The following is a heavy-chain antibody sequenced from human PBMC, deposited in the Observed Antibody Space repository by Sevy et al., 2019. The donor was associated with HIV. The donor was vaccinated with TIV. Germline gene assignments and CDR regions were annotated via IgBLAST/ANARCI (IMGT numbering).Heavy chain of an antibody. Sequence: ASLKVSCKVSGKTLTGLSMHWVRQSPGKGPEWMGTFDPEDGERIYAQKFQGRVTMTEDTSTDTAYMDLSSLRSDDTAVYYCAGTREYYYGNVGYFDYWGQGTLVTVSS. CDR2: FDPEDGER. D-gene: IGHD3-10*01. CDR3: AGTREYYYGNVGYFDY. J-gene: IGHJ4*02. V-gene: IGHV1-24*01. CDR1: GKTLTGLS.